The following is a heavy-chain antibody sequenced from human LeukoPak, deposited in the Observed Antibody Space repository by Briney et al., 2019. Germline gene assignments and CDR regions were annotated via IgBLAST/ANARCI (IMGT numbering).Heavy chain of an antibody. CDR3: AKDNGSGSYYTSYFDY. CDR1: GFTFSSYG. D-gene: IGHD3-10*01. Sequence: PGRSLRLSCAASGFTFSSYGMHWVRQAPGKGLEWVAVISYDGSNKYYADSVKGRFTISRDNSKNTLYLQMNSLRAEDTAVYYCAKDNGSGSYYTSYFDYWGQGTLVTVSS. V-gene: IGHV3-30*18. J-gene: IGHJ4*02. CDR2: ISYDGSNK.